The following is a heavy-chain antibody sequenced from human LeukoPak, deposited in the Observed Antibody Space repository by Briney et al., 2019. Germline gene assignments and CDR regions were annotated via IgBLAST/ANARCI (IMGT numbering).Heavy chain of an antibody. J-gene: IGHJ4*02. CDR3: AKASFSIAAAGSAAYFDY. Sequence: GGSLRLSCAASGFTFSSYAMHWVRQAPGKGLEWVAVISYDGSNKYYADSVKGRFTISRDNSKNTLYLQMNSLRAEDTAVYYCAKASFSIAAAGSAAYFDYWGQGTLVTVSS. CDR1: GFTFSSYA. CDR2: ISYDGSNK. D-gene: IGHD6-13*01. V-gene: IGHV3-30-3*01.